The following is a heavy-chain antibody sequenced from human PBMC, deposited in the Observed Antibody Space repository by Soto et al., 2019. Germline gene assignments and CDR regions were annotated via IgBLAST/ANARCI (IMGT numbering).Heavy chain of an antibody. D-gene: IGHD2-2*01. CDR2: ISSSGSTI. CDR1: GFTFSDYY. CDR3: AREHIVVVPAAIRLGDWFDP. J-gene: IGHJ5*02. V-gene: IGHV3-11*01. Sequence: QVQLVESGGGLVKPGGSLRLSCAASGFTFSDYYMSWIRQAPGKGLEWVSYISSSGSTIYYADSVKGRFTISRDNAKNSLYLQMNSLRAEDTAVYYCAREHIVVVPAAIRLGDWFDPWGHGTLVTVSS.